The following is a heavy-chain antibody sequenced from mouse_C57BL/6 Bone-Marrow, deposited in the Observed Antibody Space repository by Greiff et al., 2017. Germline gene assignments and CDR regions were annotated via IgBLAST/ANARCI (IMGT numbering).Heavy chain of an antibody. CDR2: LDPEDGDT. CDR3: TYKSNPY. D-gene: IGHD2-5*01. CDR1: GFNINDYY. J-gene: IGHJ3*01. V-gene: IGHV14-1*01. Sequence: EVQLQQSGAELVRPGASVKLSCTASGFNINDYYMHWVKQRPEQGLEWIGRLDPEDGDTEYAPKFQGKATLTADPSSNTAYLQLSSLTSEDTGVYYCTYKSNPYWGQGTLLTVSA.